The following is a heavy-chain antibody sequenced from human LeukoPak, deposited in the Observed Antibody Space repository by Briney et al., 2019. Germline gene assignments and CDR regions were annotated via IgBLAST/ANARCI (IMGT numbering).Heavy chain of an antibody. CDR1: GGSISSSSYY. CDR3: ARLFGITIFGETVNWFDP. J-gene: IGHJ5*02. CDR2: IYYSGST. Sequence: SETLSLTCTVSGGSISSSSYYWGWIRQPPGKGLEWIGNIYYSGSTYYNPSLKGRVTISVHTSKNRFSLKLSSVTAADTAVYYCARLFGITIFGETVNWFDPWGQGAQVTVSS. D-gene: IGHD3-3*01. V-gene: IGHV4-39*07.